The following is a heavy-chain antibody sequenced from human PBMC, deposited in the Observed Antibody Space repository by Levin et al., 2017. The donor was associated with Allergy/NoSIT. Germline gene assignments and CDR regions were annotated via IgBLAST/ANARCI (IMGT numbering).Heavy chain of an antibody. CDR1: GYTFTGYY. J-gene: IGHJ4*02. V-gene: IGHV1-2*03. CDR2: INPNSGGT. CDR3: ASLNSGYCSSTSCYESY. D-gene: IGHD2-2*01. Sequence: LVASVKVSCKASGYTFTGYYMHWVRQAPGQGLEWMGWINPNSGGTNYAQKFQGRVTMTRDTSISTAYMELSRLRSDDTAVYYCASLNSGYCSSTSCYESYWGQGTLVTVSS.